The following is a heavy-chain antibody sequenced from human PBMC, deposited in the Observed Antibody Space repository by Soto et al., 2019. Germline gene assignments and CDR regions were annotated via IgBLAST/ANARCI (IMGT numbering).Heavy chain of an antibody. CDR2: IYYSGST. D-gene: IGHD6-6*01. J-gene: IGHJ4*02. V-gene: IGHV4-61*01. CDR1: GGSVSSGSYY. CDR3: ARGRGSSDD. Sequence: SETLSLTCTVSGGSVSSGSYYWSWIRQPPGKGLEWIGYIYYSGSTNYNPSLKSRVTISVDTSKNQFSLKLSSVTAADTAVDYCARGRGSSDDWGKGTLVTVAS.